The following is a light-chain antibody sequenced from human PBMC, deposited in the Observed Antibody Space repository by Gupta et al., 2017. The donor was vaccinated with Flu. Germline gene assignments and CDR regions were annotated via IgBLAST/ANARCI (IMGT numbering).Light chain of an antibody. CDR1: SSDVGGYKY. CDR2: EVS. J-gene: IGLJ1*01. Sequence: QSALTQPASVSGSPGQSITISCTGTSSDVGGYKYGSWYQQHPGKAPKLMIYEVSNRPSGVSNRFSGSKSGNTASLTISGLQAEDEADYYCSSYTTSITYVFGTGTKVTVL. CDR3: SSYTTSITYV. V-gene: IGLV2-14*01.